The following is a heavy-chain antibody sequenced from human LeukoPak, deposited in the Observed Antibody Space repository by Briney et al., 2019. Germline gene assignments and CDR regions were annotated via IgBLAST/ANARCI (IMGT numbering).Heavy chain of an antibody. V-gene: IGHV4-31*03. CDR2: IYYSGST. D-gene: IGHD3-10*01. J-gene: IGHJ3*02. CDR1: GGSISSGGYY. CDR3: ARKVAHTYYYGSGRTSGAFDI. Sequence: SQTLSLNCTVSGGSISSGGYYWSWIRQHPGKGLEWIGYIYYSGSTYYNPSLKSRVTISVDTSKNQFSLKLSSVTAADTAVYYCARKVAHTYYYGSGRTSGAFDIWGQGTMVTVSS.